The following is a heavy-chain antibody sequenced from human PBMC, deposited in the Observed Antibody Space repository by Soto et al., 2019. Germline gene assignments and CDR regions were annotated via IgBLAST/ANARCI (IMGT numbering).Heavy chain of an antibody. CDR2: IYYSGST. Sequence: QVQLQESGPGLVKPSQTLSLTCTDSGGSISSGDYYWSWIRQPPGKGLEWIGYIYYSGSTYYNPSLKSRVTISVDTSKNQFSLKLTSVTAADTAVYYCARERPDGTRLDPWGQGTLVTVSS. CDR1: GGSISSGDYY. CDR3: ARERPDGTRLDP. V-gene: IGHV4-30-4*01. J-gene: IGHJ5*02. D-gene: IGHD2-2*01.